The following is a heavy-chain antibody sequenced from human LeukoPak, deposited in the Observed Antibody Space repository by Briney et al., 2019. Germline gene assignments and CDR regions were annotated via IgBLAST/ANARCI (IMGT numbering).Heavy chain of an antibody. CDR2: ISAYNGNT. CDR1: GYTFTSYG. Sequence: GASVKVSCKASGYTFTSYGISWVRQAPGQGLEWMGWISAYNGNTNYAQKLQGRVTMTTDTSTSTAYMELRSLRSDDTAVYYCARGGPIGAGGTRVYYYGMDVWGQGTTVTVSS. V-gene: IGHV1-18*01. J-gene: IGHJ6*02. D-gene: IGHD6-13*01. CDR3: ARGGPIGAGGTRVYYYGMDV.